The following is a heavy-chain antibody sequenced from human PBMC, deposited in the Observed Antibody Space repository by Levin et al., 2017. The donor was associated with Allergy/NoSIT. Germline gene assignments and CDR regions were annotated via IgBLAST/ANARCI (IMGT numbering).Heavy chain of an antibody. CDR2: ISYDGSNK. CDR3: ARDAGYCSGGSCYGSFDP. D-gene: IGHD2-15*01. Sequence: GGSLRLSCAASGFTFSSYAMHWVRQAPGKGLEWVAVISYDGSNKYYADSVKGRFTISRDNSKNTLYLQMNSLRAEDTAVYYCARDAGYCSGGSCYGSFDPWGQGTLVTVSS. J-gene: IGHJ5*02. CDR1: GFTFSSYA. V-gene: IGHV3-30-3*01.